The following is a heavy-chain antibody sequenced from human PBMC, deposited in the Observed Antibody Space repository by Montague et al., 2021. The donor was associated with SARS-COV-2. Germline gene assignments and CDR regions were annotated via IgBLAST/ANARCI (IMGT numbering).Heavy chain of an antibody. V-gene: IGHV4-34*01. CDR2: INHSGST. D-gene: IGHD2-21*01. CDR1: GGSISSYY. J-gene: IGHJ4*02. Sequence: SETLSLTCAVYGGSISSYYWNWIRQPPGKGLEWIGEINHSGSTNYNPSLKSRVTISVDTSKNQFSLKLSSVTAADTAVYYCVVVALDPRGRGFDYWGQGTLVTVSS. CDR3: VVVALDPRGRGFDY.